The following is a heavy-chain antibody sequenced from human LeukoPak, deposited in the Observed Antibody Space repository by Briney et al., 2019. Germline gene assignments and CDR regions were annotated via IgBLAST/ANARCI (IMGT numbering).Heavy chain of an antibody. J-gene: IGHJ4*02. CDR2: ISGSGGST. CDR1: GFTFSSYA. CDR3: ARSRHHYDEGASVDYGDYDPRLDLYGPAFDY. V-gene: IGHV3-23*01. D-gene: IGHD4-17*01. Sequence: GGSLRLSCAASGFTFSSYAMSWVRQAPGKGLEWVSAISGSGGSTYYADSVKGRFTISRDNSKNTQYLQMNSLRAEDTAVYYCARSRHHYDEGASVDYGDYDPRLDLYGPAFDYWGQGTLVTVSS.